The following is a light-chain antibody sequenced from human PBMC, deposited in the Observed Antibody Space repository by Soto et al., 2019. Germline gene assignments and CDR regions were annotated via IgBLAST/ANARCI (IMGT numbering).Light chain of an antibody. V-gene: IGLV1-44*01. CDR2: RNN. CDR1: SSNIGRNS. CDR3: ATWDDSLNGV. Sequence: QSVLTQPPSASGTPGQRITISCSGRSSNIGRNSVNWYQQLPGTAPKLLIYRNNLRPSGVPDRFSGSKSGTSASLAISGLQSEDEADYYCATWDDSLNGVFGGGTKLTVL. J-gene: IGLJ3*02.